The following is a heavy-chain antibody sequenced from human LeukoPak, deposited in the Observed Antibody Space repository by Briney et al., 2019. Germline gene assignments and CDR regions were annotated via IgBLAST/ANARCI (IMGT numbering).Heavy chain of an antibody. CDR3: ATGGIAAAVATDAFDI. Sequence: GGSLRLSCAASGFTVSSNYMSWVRQAPGKGLEWVSVIYSGGSTYYADSVKGRFTISRDNSKNTLYLQMNSLRAEDTAVYYCATGGIAAAVATDAFDIWGQGTMVTVSS. CDR1: GFTVSSNY. V-gene: IGHV3-53*01. J-gene: IGHJ3*02. CDR2: IYSGGST. D-gene: IGHD6-13*01.